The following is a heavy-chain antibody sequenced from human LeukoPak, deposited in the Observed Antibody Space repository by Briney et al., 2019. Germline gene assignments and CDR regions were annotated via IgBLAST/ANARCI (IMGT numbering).Heavy chain of an antibody. J-gene: IGHJ5*02. V-gene: IGHV1-69*04. CDR3: ARGYSSSWWYNWFDP. CDR1: GGTFSSYA. CDR2: IIPILGIA. D-gene: IGHD6-13*01. Sequence: SVKVSCKASGGTFSSYAISWVRQAPGQGLEWMGRIIPILGIANYAQKFQGRVTITADKSTSTAYMELSSLRSEDTAVYYCARGYSSSWWYNWFDPWGQGTLVTVSS.